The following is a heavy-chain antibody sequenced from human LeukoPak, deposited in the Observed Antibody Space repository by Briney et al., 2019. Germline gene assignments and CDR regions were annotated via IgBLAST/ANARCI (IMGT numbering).Heavy chain of an antibody. CDR3: ANGYSGYDGYRY. V-gene: IGHV3-21*01. CDR2: ISSSSSYI. CDR1: GFTFSSYS. Sequence: KAGESLRLSCAASGFTFSSYSMNWVRQAPGKGLEWVSSISSSSSYIYYADSVKGRFTISRDNAKNSLYLQMNSLRAEDTAVYYCANGYSGYDGYRYWGQGTLVTVSS. D-gene: IGHD5-12*01. J-gene: IGHJ4*02.